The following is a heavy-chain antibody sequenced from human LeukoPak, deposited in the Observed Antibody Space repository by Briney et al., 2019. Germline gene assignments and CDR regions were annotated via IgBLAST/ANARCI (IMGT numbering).Heavy chain of an antibody. CDR3: ARQGTIVAGTLGTTFDY. J-gene: IGHJ4*02. D-gene: IGHD5-12*01. V-gene: IGHV5-51*01. CDR2: TYPGDSDT. Sequence: GESLKISCKASGYSFTNYWIGWVRQMPGKGLEWMGITYPGDSDTKYSPSFQGQVTISADKSINTAYRQWSSLRASDTAMYYCARQGTIVAGTLGTTFDYWGQGTLLTVSS. CDR1: GYSFTNYW.